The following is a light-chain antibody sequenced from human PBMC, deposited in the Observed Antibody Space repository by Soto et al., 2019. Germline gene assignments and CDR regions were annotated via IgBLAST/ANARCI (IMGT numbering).Light chain of an antibody. CDR1: SSDVGGYNH. J-gene: IGLJ2*01. CDR2: AVS. CDR3: CSYTSLSTVV. V-gene: IGLV2-14*01. Sequence: QSALTQPASVSGSPGQSITISCTGNSSDVGGYNHVSWYQHSPGKAPKLILFAVSDRPAGVAHRFSGSKSGNTASLTISGLQAEDEADYYCCSYTSLSTVVFGGGTKLTVL.